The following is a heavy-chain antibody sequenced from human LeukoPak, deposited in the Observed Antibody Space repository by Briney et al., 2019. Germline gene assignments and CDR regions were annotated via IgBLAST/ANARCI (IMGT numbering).Heavy chain of an antibody. V-gene: IGHV5-51*01. J-gene: IGHJ3*02. CDR3: ARQRVAYCGGDCPPDAFDI. CDR1: GYSFTSYW. CDR2: IYPGESDT. Sequence: GESLKISCKGSGYSFTSYWIGWVRQMPGKGLEWIGVIYPGESDTRYSPSFQGQVTISADKSISTAYLQWSSLKASDTAMYYCARQRVAYCGGDCPPDAFDIWGQGTMVTVSS. D-gene: IGHD2-21*02.